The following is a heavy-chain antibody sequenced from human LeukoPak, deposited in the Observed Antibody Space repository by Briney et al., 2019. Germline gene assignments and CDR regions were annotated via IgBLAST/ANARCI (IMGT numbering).Heavy chain of an antibody. Sequence: SETLSPTCSVSARSFTTSDNGRGWIRQPPGKGLEWIGSIYYSGSTYYNPSLKSRVTISVDTSKNQFSLKLSSVTAADTAVYYCARLVGASDYWGQGTLVTVSS. D-gene: IGHD1-26*01. CDR3: ARLVGASDY. CDR1: ARSFTTSDNG. J-gene: IGHJ4*02. CDR2: IYYSGST. V-gene: IGHV4-39*01.